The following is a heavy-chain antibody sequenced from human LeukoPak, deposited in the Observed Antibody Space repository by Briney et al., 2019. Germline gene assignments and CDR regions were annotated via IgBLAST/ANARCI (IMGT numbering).Heavy chain of an antibody. CDR2: IWYDGSNK. D-gene: IGHD2-21*02. J-gene: IGHJ4*02. CDR3: ARASGYYCGGDCYPDY. Sequence: GGSLRLSCAASGFTFSSYGMHWVRQAPGKGLEWVAVIWYDGSNKYYADSVKGRFTISRDNSKNTLYLQMNSLRAEDTAVYYCARASGYYCGGDCYPDYWGQGTLVTVSS. CDR1: GFTFSSYG. V-gene: IGHV3-33*01.